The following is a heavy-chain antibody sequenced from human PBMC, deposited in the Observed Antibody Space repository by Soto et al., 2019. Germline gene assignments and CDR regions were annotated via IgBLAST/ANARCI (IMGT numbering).Heavy chain of an antibody. V-gene: IGHV1-69*02. CDR1: GGTFSSYS. CDR2: VVPILGMA. J-gene: IGHJ5*02. CDR3: ARGGAVVVPGSVDRHNWFDP. Sequence: QVQLVQSGAEVKKPGSSVKVSCEASGGTFSSYSFSWVRQAPGQGLEWMGRVVPILGMANYAQKFQGRVTITADKSTSTVYMEMRSLRSDDTAVYYCARGGAVVVPGSVDRHNWFDPWGQVTLVTVSS. D-gene: IGHD2-2*01.